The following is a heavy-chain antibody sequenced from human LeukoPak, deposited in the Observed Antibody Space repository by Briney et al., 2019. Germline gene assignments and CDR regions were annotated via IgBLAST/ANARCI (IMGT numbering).Heavy chain of an antibody. CDR3: ARLLVLRGVWFWFDP. J-gene: IGHJ5*02. V-gene: IGHV4-34*01. CDR2: INHSGST. CDR1: GGSFSGYY. Sequence: SETLSLTCAIYGGSFSGYYWSWIRQPPGKGLEWIGEINHSGSTNYNPSLKRRVTISVDTSKTPFSLQLSSVTAADTAVYYCARLLVLRGVWFWFDPWGQGTLVTVSS. D-gene: IGHD2-21*01.